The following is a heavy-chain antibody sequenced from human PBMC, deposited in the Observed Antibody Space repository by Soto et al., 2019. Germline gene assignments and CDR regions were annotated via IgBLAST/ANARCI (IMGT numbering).Heavy chain of an antibody. CDR2: INHSGST. V-gene: IGHV4-34*01. CDR1: GGSFSGYY. J-gene: IGHJ5*02. CDR3: AGVAVAGTNDSSGYYSGPPP. Sequence: SETLSLTCAVYGGSFSGYYWSWIRQPPGKGLEWIGEINHSGSTNYNPSLKSRVTISVDTSKNQFSLKLSSVTAADTAVYYCAGVAVAGTNDSSGYYSGPPPWGQGTLVTSPQ. D-gene: IGHD3-22*01.